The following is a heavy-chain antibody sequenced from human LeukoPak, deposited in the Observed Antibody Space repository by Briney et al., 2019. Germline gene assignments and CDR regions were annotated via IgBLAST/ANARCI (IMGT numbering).Heavy chain of an antibody. CDR1: GLTFSDYA. Sequence: GGSLRLSCAASGLTFSDYAMSWVRQAPGQGLEWVSGISGSVQRTYYADSVKGRFTISRDNFKRTLYLEMNSLRAEDTAVYYCAKRYIANTGPIDYWGQGTLVTVSS. CDR3: AKRYIANTGPIDY. D-gene: IGHD1-1*01. J-gene: IGHJ4*02. CDR2: ISGSVQRT. V-gene: IGHV3-23*01.